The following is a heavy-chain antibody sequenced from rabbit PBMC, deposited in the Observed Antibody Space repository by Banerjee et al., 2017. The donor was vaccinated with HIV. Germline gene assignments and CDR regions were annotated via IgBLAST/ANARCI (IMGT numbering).Heavy chain of an antibody. CDR3: AIDGGYYCDCMDL. J-gene: IGHJ6*01. Sequence: QEQLEESGGDLVKPEGSMTLTCTASGFSFSNNYVMCWVRQAPGKGLEWIGCINSSSGNTVYARWAKGRFTTSKTSSTPVTLQMASLTAADTATYFCAIDGGYYCDCMDLWGPGTLVTVS. D-gene: IGHD1-1*01. CDR1: GFSFSNNYV. CDR2: INSSSGNT. V-gene: IGHV1S45*01.